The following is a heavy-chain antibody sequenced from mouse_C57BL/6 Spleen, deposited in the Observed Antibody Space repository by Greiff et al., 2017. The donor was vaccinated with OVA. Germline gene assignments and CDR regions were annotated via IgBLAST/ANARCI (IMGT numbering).Heavy chain of an antibody. V-gene: IGHV5-17*01. J-gene: IGHJ4*01. D-gene: IGHD1-1*01. CDR2: ISSGSSTI. CDR3: ASASYGSKAMDY. CDR1: GFTFSDYG. Sequence: EVKLVESGGGLVKPGGSLKLSCAASGFTFSDYGMHWVRQAPEKGLEWVAYISSGSSTIYYADTVKGRFTISRDNAKNTLFLQMTSLRSEDTAMYYCASASYGSKAMDYWGQGTSVTVSS.